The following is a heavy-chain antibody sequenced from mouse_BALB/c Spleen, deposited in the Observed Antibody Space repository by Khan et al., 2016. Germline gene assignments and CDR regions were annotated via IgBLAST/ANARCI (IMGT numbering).Heavy chain of an antibody. CDR3: ASYYDYDGGFDY. Sequence: VQLQESGPGLVAPSQSLSITCTVSGFSITGFAVNWVRQPPGKGLEWLGVIWGDGSTDYDSALKSRLSISKDNSKSQVFLKMNSLQTDDTARYYCASYYDYDGGFDYWGQGTLVTVSA. V-gene: IGHV2-6-7*01. D-gene: IGHD2-4*01. CDR1: GFSITGFA. J-gene: IGHJ3*01. CDR2: IWGDGST.